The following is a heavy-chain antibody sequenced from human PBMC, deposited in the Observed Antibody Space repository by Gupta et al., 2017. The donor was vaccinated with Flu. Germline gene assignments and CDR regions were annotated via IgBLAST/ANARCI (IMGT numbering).Heavy chain of an antibody. Sequence: QEQLLQSGAEVREPGASVTVSCKASGYTFTAYYIHWVRQAPGQGLEWLGRINPHSRSTNYEQKFQGRVTLTMDTSISTAYMDLSRLRYDDTAVYDCAREQFCNTASCYRWFDPWGPGTRVTVSA. V-gene: IGHV1-2*06. D-gene: IGHD2-2*02. CDR1: GYTFTAYY. CDR3: AREQFCNTASCYRWFDP. J-gene: IGHJ5*02. CDR2: INPHSRST.